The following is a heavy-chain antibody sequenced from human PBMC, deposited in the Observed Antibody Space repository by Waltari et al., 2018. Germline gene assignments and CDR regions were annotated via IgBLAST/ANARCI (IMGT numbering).Heavy chain of an antibody. V-gene: IGHV4-4*07. CDR3: ARETRHGDWFDP. D-gene: IGHD3-16*01. CDR1: GDSVVGNY. J-gene: IGHJ5*02. CDR2: IYVVGTT. Sequence: QVQLHESGPGLVQPSATLSLACSVSGDSVVGNYWSWIRQSAGKGMEWIGRIYVVGTTNYTPALSGRVSMSVDMSKNQIFLKIMSVTAADTGVYYCARETRHGDWFDPWGQGTLVTVSS.